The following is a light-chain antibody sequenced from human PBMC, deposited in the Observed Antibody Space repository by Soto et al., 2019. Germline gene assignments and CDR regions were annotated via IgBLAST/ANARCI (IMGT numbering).Light chain of an antibody. V-gene: IGKV3-20*01. Sequence: VFSNSAGALSLSPGERATLSCRASQSVSNNYLAWYQQKPGQAPRLLIYGASNRATGIPDRFSGSGSGTDFTLTISRLEPEDFAVYYCQQYGSSGTFGQGTKVAIK. J-gene: IGKJ1*01. CDR2: GAS. CDR1: QSVSNNY. CDR3: QQYGSSGT.